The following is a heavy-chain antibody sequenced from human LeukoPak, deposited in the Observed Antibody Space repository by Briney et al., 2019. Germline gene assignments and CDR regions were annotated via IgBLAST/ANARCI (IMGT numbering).Heavy chain of an antibody. J-gene: IGHJ4*02. CDR3: ARDLGPVAGSLGF. CDR2: INPKSGAT. D-gene: IGHD3-16*01. V-gene: IGHV1-2*02. CDR1: GYSFTDYF. Sequence: ASVTVSFMASGYSFTDYFLHCVRQAPGQGLEWMGWINPKSGATNYAQKFRGRVTMTSDTSINTASVYLTGLTSDDTAVYYCARDLGPVAGSLGFWGPGTPVTVSS.